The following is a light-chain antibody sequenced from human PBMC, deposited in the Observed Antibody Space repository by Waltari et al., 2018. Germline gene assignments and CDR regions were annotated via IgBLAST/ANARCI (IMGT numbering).Light chain of an antibody. V-gene: IGLV1-44*01. Sequence: QSVLTQPPSASGTPGQRVTISCSGSTSNIGSNTVNWYQQSPGPAPTLLIYSNTQRPSGVPDRFSASKAGTSASLAISGLYYEDEADYYCAAWDYSLNYVFGSGTKVTVL. CDR2: SNT. CDR3: AAWDYSLNYV. J-gene: IGLJ1*01. CDR1: TSNIGSNT.